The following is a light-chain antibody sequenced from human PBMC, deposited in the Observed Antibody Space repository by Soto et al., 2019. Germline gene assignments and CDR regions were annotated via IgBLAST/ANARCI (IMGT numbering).Light chain of an antibody. CDR3: QQYNNWPPIT. CDR2: AAS. CDR1: QSVSGN. V-gene: IGKV3-15*01. J-gene: IGKJ3*01. Sequence: EIVMTQSPATLSVSPGERATLSCRASQSVSGNLAWYQQKPCQAPRLLIYAASTRATGIPARFSGSGSGKEFTLTISSLQSEDFAVYYCQQYNNWPPITFGPGTKVDIK.